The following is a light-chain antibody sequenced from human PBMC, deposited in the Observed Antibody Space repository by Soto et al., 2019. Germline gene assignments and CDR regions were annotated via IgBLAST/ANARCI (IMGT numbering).Light chain of an antibody. CDR1: QSVSSRY. CDR2: GAS. CDR3: QQYGTSRA. J-gene: IGKJ1*01. V-gene: IGKV3-20*01. Sequence: EIVLTQSPGTLSLSPGERATLSCRPSQSVSSRYLAWYQQKPGQAPRLLIYGASSRATGIPDRFSGSGSGTDFTLTINRLEPEDFAVYYCQQYGTSRAFGQGTKVDIK.